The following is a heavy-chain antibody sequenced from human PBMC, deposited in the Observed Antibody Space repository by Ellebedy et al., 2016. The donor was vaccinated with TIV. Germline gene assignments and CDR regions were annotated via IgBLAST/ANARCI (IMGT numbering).Heavy chain of an antibody. CDR3: ARAYSSSYDH. D-gene: IGHD4-11*01. CDR1: GFIVSDYY. Sequence: GESLKISCAASGFIVSDYYMTWVRQAPGKGLEWVSVLHSGGSTHYAYSVKARFSISRDESKNTLYLQMNSLRAEDTAVYYCARAYSSSYDHWGQGTLVTVSS. V-gene: IGHV3-53*01. CDR2: LHSGGST. J-gene: IGHJ5*02.